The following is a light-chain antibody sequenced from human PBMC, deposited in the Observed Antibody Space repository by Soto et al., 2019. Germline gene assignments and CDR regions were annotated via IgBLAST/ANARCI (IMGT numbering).Light chain of an antibody. CDR2: GAS. CDR3: QHYHNWPPWT. J-gene: IGKJ1*01. V-gene: IGKV3-15*01. Sequence: EIVMTQSPATLPVSPGERATLSCRASQSISVNLAWYQQKPGQAPRLLIYGASTRATGIPARFSGGGSGTEFTLTISSLQSEDFAVYYCQHYHNWPPWTFGQGTKVEIK. CDR1: QSISVN.